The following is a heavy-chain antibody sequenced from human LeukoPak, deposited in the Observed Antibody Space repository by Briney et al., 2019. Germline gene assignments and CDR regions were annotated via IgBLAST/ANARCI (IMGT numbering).Heavy chain of an antibody. D-gene: IGHD2/OR15-2a*01. Sequence: GAAVKFPCKSPGYTFTNYVLTSGRQAPGQGLEWMGWISAYNGNTNSAQNLQARVTMTTDSATSTAYMELRSLTSDDTAVYYCALPYTKYFSSCLCHSWGQGTLVTVSS. CDR1: GYTFTNYV. J-gene: IGHJ4*02. CDR3: ALPYTKYFSSCLCHS. V-gene: IGHV1-18*01. CDR2: ISAYNGNT.